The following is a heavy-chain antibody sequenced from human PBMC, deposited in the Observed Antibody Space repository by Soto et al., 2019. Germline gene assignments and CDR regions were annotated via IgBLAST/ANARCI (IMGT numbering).Heavy chain of an antibody. V-gene: IGHV3-30-3*01. CDR2: ISYDGSNK. D-gene: IGHD6-19*01. Sequence: QVQLVESGGGVVQPGRSLRLSCAASGFTFSSYAMHWVRQAPGKGLEWVAVISYDGSNKYYADSVKGRFTISRDNSKNTLYLQMNSLRAEDTAVYYCARDIVSGYSSGWYHYDMDVWGQGTTVTVSS. J-gene: IGHJ6*02. CDR1: GFTFSSYA. CDR3: ARDIVSGYSSGWYHYDMDV.